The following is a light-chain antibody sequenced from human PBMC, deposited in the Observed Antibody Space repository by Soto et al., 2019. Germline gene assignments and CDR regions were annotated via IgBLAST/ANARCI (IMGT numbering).Light chain of an antibody. V-gene: IGKV3-15*01. Sequence: EILMTQSPVTLSVSPGERATLSCRASQSVSSNLAWYQQKPGQAPSLLIYGAFTRATGIPARFSGTGSGTEFTLTISRLQSEDFALYYFQQYNDWPLTFGPGTKVEI. CDR2: GAF. CDR1: QSVSSN. J-gene: IGKJ1*01. CDR3: QQYNDWPLT.